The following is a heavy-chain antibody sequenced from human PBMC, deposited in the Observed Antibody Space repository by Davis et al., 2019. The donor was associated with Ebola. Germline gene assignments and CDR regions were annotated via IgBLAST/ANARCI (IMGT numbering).Heavy chain of an antibody. J-gene: IGHJ6*02. CDR1: GFTFSSYW. Sequence: HTGGSLRLSCAASGFTFSSYWMHWVRQTPGKGLVWVARIKSDGSTTIYADSVKGRFTISRDNAKNSLYLQMNSLRAEDTAVYYCASVFSRVKEGNYYYYYGMDVWGQGTTVTVSS. CDR2: IKSDGSTT. V-gene: IGHV3-74*01. CDR3: ASVFSRVKEGNYYYYYGMDV. D-gene: IGHD3-9*01.